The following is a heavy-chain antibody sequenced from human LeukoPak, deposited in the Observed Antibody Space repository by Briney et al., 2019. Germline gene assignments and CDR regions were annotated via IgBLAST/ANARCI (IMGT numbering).Heavy chain of an antibody. CDR3: ARVGSSGWYGDP. D-gene: IGHD6-19*01. V-gene: IGHV1-2*06. CDR1: GYTFTGYY. Sequence: GASVKVSCKASGYTFTGYYMHWVRQAPGQGLEWMGRINPNSGGTNYAQKFQGRVTMTRNTSISTAYMELSRLRSDDTAVYHCARVGSSGWYGDPWGQGTLVTVSS. CDR2: INPNSGGT. J-gene: IGHJ5*02.